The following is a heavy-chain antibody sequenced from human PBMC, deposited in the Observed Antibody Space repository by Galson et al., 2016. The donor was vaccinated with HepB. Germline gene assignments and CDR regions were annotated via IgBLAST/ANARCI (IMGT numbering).Heavy chain of an antibody. V-gene: IGHV3-74*01. J-gene: IGHJ4*02. Sequence: SLRLSCAASGFTFSTYYMHWIRQAPGKGLVWVSRLNGNGRNTDYADSVKGRFTISRDNAQNSLYLQMNSLRVEDTAVYYCAREGDGGFDWWGQGTLVTVSS. D-gene: IGHD4-23*01. CDR2: LNGNGRNT. CDR1: GFTFSTYY. CDR3: AREGDGGFDW.